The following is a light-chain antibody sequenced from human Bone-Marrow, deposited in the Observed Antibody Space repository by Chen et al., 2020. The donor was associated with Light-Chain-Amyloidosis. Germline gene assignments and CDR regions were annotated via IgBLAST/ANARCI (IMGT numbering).Light chain of an antibody. CDR2: EAS. Sequence: QSALTQPASVSGSPGQSITISCPEPRSDVGSNNLVSWYQHYPGKAPKLMIYEASKRPSGVSNRFSGSKSGNTASLTISGLQAEDEADYYCCSYAGSNTPVVFGGGTKLTVL. CDR1: RSDVGSNNL. CDR3: CSYAGSNTPVV. V-gene: IGLV2-23*01. J-gene: IGLJ2*01.